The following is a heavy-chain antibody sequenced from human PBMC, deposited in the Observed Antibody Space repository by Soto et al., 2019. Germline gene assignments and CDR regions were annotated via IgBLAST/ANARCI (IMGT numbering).Heavy chain of an antibody. CDR3: ARHDPLGYCSGGSCYGIDY. CDR1: GYSFTSYW. CDR2: IYPGDSDT. Sequence: GESVKISCNGSGYSFTSYWIGWVRQMPWKGLEWMGIIYPGDSDTRYSPSFQGQVTISADKSISTAYLQWSSLKASDTAMYYCARHDPLGYCSGGSCYGIDYWGQGTLVTVSS. D-gene: IGHD2-15*01. J-gene: IGHJ4*02. V-gene: IGHV5-51*01.